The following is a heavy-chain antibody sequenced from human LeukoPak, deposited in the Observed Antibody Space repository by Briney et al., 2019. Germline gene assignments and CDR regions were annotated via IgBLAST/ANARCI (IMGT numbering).Heavy chain of an antibody. V-gene: IGHV3-30*02. CDR1: GFIFSNYG. Sequence: GGSLRLSCAASGFIFSNYGMHWVRQAPGKGLEWVAFIRYDGSNKYADSVKGRFTISRDNSKNTLYLQMNSLRAEDTAVYYCAKDLDLRVAVAGTDYWGQGTLVTVSS. CDR3: AKDLDLRVAVAGTDY. D-gene: IGHD6-19*01. J-gene: IGHJ4*02. CDR2: IRYDGSNK.